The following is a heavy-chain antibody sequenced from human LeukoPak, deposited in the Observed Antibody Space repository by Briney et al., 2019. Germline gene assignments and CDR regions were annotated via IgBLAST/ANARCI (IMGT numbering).Heavy chain of an antibody. CDR2: INPNSGGT. V-gene: IGHV1-2*02. J-gene: IGHJ5*02. D-gene: IGHD3-22*01. CDR3: AREWRDNYYDSSGYYTLNWFDP. Sequence: ASVKVSCKASGYTFTSYDINWVRQATGQGLEWMGWINPNSGGTNYAQKFQGRVTMTRDTSISTAYMELSRLRSDDTAVYYCAREWRDNYYDSSGYYTLNWFDPWGQGTLVTVSS. CDR1: GYTFTSYD.